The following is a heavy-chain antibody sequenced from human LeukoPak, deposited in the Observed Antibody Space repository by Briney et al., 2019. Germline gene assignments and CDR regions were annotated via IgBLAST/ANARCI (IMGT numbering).Heavy chain of an antibody. V-gene: IGHV1-69*13. J-gene: IGHJ4*02. D-gene: IGHD6-13*01. Sequence: ASVKVSCKASGGTFTNYVISWVRQAPGQGLEWMGGIIPIFGTANYAQKFQGRVTITADESTSTVYVELSSLRSEDTAVYYCASFMAAAGPDDFWGQGTLVTVSS. CDR2: IIPIFGTA. CDR3: ASFMAAAGPDDF. CDR1: GGTFTNYV.